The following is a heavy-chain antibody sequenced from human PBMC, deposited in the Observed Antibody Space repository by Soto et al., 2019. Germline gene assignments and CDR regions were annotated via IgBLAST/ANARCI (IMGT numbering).Heavy chain of an antibody. CDR3: ATVFEV. V-gene: IGHV3-74*01. CDR2: IDIDGGGT. Sequence: EVQLVESGGGLVQPGGSLRVSCAASGFTFRSHRIHWVRQAPGKGLEWVSRIDIDGGGTSYAASVKGRFTISTDNAENTVYIQMNGLRVEDTAVYYCATVFEVWGQGTLVTVSS. D-gene: IGHD2-8*01. J-gene: IGHJ4*02. CDR1: GFTFRSHR.